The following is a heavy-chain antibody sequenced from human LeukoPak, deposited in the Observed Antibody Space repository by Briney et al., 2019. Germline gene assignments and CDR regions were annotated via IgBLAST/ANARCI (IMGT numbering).Heavy chain of an antibody. J-gene: IGHJ4*02. CDR2: INAGNGNT. V-gene: IGHV1-3*01. CDR1: GYTFTSYA. Sequence: ASVKVSCKASGYTFTSYAMHWVRQAPGQRLEWMGWINAGNGNTKYSQKFQGRVTITRDTSASTAYMELSSLRSEDTAVYYCARALDYGDYFDYWGQGTLVTVSS. CDR3: ARALDYGDYFDY. D-gene: IGHD4-17*01.